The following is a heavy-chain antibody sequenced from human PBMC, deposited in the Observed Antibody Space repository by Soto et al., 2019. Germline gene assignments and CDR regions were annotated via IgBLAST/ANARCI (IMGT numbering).Heavy chain of an antibody. V-gene: IGHV1-18*01. CDR2: ISAHNGNT. D-gene: IGHD2-21*02. Sequence: APVKVACKASSYTFSISGITLVRQAPGQRLEWMGWISAHNGNTNHAQKLQGRVTMTTDTSTSTAYMELRSLRSDDTAVYYCARATAYCGGDCYSGWYFDLWGRGTLVTVSS. CDR1: SYTFSISG. J-gene: IGHJ2*01. CDR3: ARATAYCGGDCYSGWYFDL.